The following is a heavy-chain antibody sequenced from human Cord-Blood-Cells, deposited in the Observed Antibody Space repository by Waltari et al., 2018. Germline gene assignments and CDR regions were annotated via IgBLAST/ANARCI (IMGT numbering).Heavy chain of an antibody. Sequence: EVQLVESGGGLIQPGGSLRLSCAASGFTASSNYMSWVRQAPGKGLEWVSVIYSGGSTYYADSVKGRFTISRDNSKNTLYLQMNSLRAEDTAVYYCARSYSNYYYYGMDVWGQGTTVTVSS. CDR2: IYSGGST. D-gene: IGHD4-4*01. CDR1: GFTASSNY. V-gene: IGHV3-53*01. J-gene: IGHJ6*02. CDR3: ARSYSNYYYYGMDV.